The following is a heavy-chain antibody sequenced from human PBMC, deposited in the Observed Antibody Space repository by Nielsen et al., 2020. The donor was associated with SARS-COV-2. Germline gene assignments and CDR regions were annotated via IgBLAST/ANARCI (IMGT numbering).Heavy chain of an antibody. D-gene: IGHD5-18*01. CDR1: GGTFSSYA. V-gene: IGHV1-69*13. Sequence: SVKVSCKASGGTFSSYAISWVRQAPGQGLEWMGGIIPSFGAADYAQKFQGTVTITADESTSTAYMELSSLRSEDTAVYYCAKDVDTAIPGYWGQGTLVTVSS. CDR3: AKDVDTAIPGY. J-gene: IGHJ4*02. CDR2: IIPSFGAA.